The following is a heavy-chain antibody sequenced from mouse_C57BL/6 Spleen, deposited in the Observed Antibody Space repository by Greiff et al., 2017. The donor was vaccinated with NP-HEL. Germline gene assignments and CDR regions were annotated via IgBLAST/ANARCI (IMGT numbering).Heavy chain of an antibody. CDR3: ARSGTMTYYYAMDY. Sequence: QVQLQQPEAELVRPGSSVKLSCKASGYTFTSYWMHWVKQRPIQGLEWIGNIDPSDSETHYNQKFKDKATLTVDKSSSTAYMQLSSLTSEDSAVYYCARSGTMTYYYAMDYWGQGTSVTVSS. D-gene: IGHD2-4*01. CDR2: IDPSDSET. V-gene: IGHV1-52*01. CDR1: GYTFTSYW. J-gene: IGHJ4*01.